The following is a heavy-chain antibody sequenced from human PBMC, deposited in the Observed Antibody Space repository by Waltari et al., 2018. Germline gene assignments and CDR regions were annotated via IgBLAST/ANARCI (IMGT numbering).Heavy chain of an antibody. CDR3: ATVPYYDILTAPDY. CDR2: INPNSGGT. J-gene: IGHJ4*02. CDR1: GYTFTGYY. D-gene: IGHD3-9*01. V-gene: IGHV1-2*06. Sequence: QVQLVQSGAEVKKPGASVKVSCKASGYTFTGYYMHWVRQAPGQGLEWMGRINPNSGGTNYAQKFQGRVTMTRDTSISTDYMELSRLRSDDTAVYYCATVPYYDILTAPDYWGQGTLVTVSS.